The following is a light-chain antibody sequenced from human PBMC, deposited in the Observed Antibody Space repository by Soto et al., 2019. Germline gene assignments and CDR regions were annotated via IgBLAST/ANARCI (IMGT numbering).Light chain of an antibody. CDR2: DAS. Sequence: EIVLTQSPATLSLSPGERATLSCRASQGVSSSLAWFQQKPGQPPRLLIYDASNRATGIPARFSGSGSGTDFTLTISSLEPEDFAVYYCQQRSGWLLTFGGGTKVQIK. J-gene: IGKJ4*01. CDR3: QQRSGWLLT. V-gene: IGKV3-11*01. CDR1: QGVSSS.